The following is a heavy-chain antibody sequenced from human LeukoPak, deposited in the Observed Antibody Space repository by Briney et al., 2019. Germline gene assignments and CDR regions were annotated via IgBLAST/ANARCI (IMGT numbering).Heavy chain of an antibody. CDR3: AKDRRGYSYGYDFDY. CDR2: ISGSGGST. V-gene: IGHV3-23*01. D-gene: IGHD5-18*01. J-gene: IGHJ4*02. Sequence: GGSPRLSCAASGFTFSSYAMSWVRQAPGKGLEWVSAISGSGGSTYYADSVKGRFTISRDNSKNTLYLQMNSLRAEDTAVYYCAKDRRGYSYGYDFDYWGQGTLVTVSS. CDR1: GFTFSSYA.